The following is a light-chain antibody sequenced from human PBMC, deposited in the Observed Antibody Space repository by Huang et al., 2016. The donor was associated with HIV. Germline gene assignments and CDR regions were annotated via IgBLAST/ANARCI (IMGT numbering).Light chain of an antibody. CDR3: QQYFTSPPT. Sequence: DIVMTQSPDSLAVSVGERATINCKSSQSVLYSSKNKNFLAWYQQQVGQPPKLLIYWASARESGVPDRFTGSGSGTDFSLTVSSLQAEDVAIYYCQQYFTSPPTFGQGTKVEIK. CDR2: WAS. CDR1: QSVLYSSKNKNF. V-gene: IGKV4-1*01. J-gene: IGKJ2*01.